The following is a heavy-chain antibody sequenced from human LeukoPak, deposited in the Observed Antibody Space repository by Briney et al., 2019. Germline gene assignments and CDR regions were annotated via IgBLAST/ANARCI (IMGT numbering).Heavy chain of an antibody. V-gene: IGHV4-34*01. Sequence: PSETLSLTCAVYGGSFSGYYWSWILQPPGQGLEWIGEINHSGSTNYNPSFKSRVTISVDTSKNQFSLKLSSVTAADTAVYYCARGRGSYSHYCGQGTLVTVSS. CDR3: ARGRGSYSHY. CDR2: INHSGST. CDR1: GGSFSGYY. D-gene: IGHD1-26*01. J-gene: IGHJ4*02.